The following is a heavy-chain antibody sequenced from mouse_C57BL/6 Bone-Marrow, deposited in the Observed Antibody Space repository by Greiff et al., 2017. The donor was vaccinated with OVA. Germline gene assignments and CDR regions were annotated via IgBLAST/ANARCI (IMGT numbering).Heavy chain of an antibody. CDR3: ARGDDYDEYFDV. CDR1: GYTFTSYW. V-gene: IGHV1-69*01. Sequence: QVQLQQSGAELVMPGASVKLSCKASGYTFTSYWMHWVKQRPGQGLEWIGEIDPSDSYTNYNQKFKGKSTLTVDKSSSTAYMQLSSLTSEDSAVYYCARGDDYDEYFDVWGTGTTVTVSS. CDR2: IDPSDSYT. J-gene: IGHJ1*03. D-gene: IGHD2-4*01.